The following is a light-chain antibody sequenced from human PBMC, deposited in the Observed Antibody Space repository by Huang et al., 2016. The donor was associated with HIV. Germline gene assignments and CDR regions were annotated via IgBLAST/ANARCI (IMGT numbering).Light chain of an antibody. CDR2: DAS. Sequence: DIQMTQSPSSLSASVGDRVTIGCRASQDISNYLNWYHQKPGRAPEILVYDASTLETGASSRFNGSGSGTSFTFTITSLQPEDIATYYCQQYDNLPLTFGGGTKVEI. CDR1: QDISNY. J-gene: IGKJ4*01. CDR3: QQYDNLPLT. V-gene: IGKV1-33*01.